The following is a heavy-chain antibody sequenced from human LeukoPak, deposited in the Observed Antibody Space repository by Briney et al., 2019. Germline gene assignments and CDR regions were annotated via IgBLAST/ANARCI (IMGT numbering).Heavy chain of an antibody. CDR3: AKALSGWLYYFDY. D-gene: IGHD6-19*01. CDR2: ISGSGGST. J-gene: IGHJ4*02. CDR1: GFTFSSYA. V-gene: IGHV3-23*01. Sequence: GGSLRLSCAASGFTFSSYAMSWVRQAPGKGLEWVSAISGSGGSTYYADSVKGRFTISRDDSKNTLYLQMNSLRAEDTAVYYCAKALSGWLYYFDYWGQGTLVTVSS.